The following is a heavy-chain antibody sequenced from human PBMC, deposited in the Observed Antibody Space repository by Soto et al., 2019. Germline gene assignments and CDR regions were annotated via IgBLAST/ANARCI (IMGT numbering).Heavy chain of an antibody. J-gene: IGHJ5*02. Sequence: SETLSLTCTVSGGSISSYYWSCIRQPPGKGLEWIGYIYYSGSTYYNPSLKSRVTVSVDTSKNQFSLKLSSVTAADTAVYYCARHPSDFWFDPWGQGTLVTVSS. CDR1: GGSISSYY. V-gene: IGHV4-59*08. CDR2: IYYSGST. D-gene: IGHD2-21*02. CDR3: ARHPSDFWFDP.